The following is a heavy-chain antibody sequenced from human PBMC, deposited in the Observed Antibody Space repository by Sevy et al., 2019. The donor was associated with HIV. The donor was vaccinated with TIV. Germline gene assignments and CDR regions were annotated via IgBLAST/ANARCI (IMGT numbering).Heavy chain of an antibody. Sequence: GGSLRLSCAASGFTFSSYGMHWVRQAPGKGLEWVANIRQDGSEKYDVHFVKGRFTISRDNAENSLYLQMNSLRAEETAVYYCAREGSYGDHDYQYYYGMDVWGQGTTVTVSS. D-gene: IGHD4-17*01. CDR3: AREGSYGDHDYQYYYGMDV. J-gene: IGHJ6*02. CDR1: GFTFSSYG. V-gene: IGHV3-7*01. CDR2: IRQDGSEK.